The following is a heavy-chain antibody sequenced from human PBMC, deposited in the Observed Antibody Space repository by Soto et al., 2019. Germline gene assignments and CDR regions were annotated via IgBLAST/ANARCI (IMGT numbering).Heavy chain of an antibody. D-gene: IGHD5-18*01. CDR1: GGSISSGDYY. V-gene: IGHV4-30-4*01. CDR3: ARCSYGFYYYGMDV. Sequence: SETLSLTCTVSGGSISSGDYYWSWIRQPPGKGLEWIGYIYYSGSTYYNPSLKSRVTISVDTSKNQFSLKLSSVTAADTAVYSCARCSYGFYYYGMDVWGQGTTVTVSS. J-gene: IGHJ6*02. CDR2: IYYSGST.